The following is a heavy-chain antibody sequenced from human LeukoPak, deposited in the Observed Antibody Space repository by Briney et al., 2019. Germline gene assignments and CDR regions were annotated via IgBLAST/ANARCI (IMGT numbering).Heavy chain of an antibody. V-gene: IGHV3-74*01. CDR1: GFTFSSYA. D-gene: IGHD1-26*01. J-gene: IGHJ4*02. CDR3: ARIGGWELLYDY. Sequence: PGGSLRLSCAASGFTFSSYAMSWVRQAPGKGLEWVSRISSDGSSINYADSVKGRFTISRDNAKNTLYLQMNSLRAEDTAVYYCARIGGWELLYDYWGQGTLVTVSS. CDR2: ISSDGSSI.